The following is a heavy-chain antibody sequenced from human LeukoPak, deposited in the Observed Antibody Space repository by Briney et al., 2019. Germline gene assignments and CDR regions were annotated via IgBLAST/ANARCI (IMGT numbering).Heavy chain of an antibody. CDR1: GLTFSSYW. Sequence: GGSLRLSCAASGLTFSSYWMHWVRQAPGKVLVFVSRINSDGSSTSYADSVKGRFTISRDNAKNTLYLQMNSLRAEDTAVYYCARERSSSGYPDDYWGRGTLVTVSS. CDR2: INSDGSST. V-gene: IGHV3-74*01. J-gene: IGHJ4*02. D-gene: IGHD3-22*01. CDR3: ARERSSSGYPDDY.